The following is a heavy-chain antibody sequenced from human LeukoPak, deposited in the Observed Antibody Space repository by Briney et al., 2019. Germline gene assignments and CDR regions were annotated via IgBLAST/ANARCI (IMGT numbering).Heavy chain of an antibody. CDR3: AWGRQLNFFDL. Sequence: SETLSLTCTVAGDSISTSRYYWGWLRPPPGKGLQWIGSIFSTGSTYYNPSLKSRVTISIDTSKNHFSLRLNSVTAADTAVYYCAWGRQLNFFDLWGQGTLVTVSS. V-gene: IGHV4-39*07. CDR2: IFSTGST. CDR1: GDSISTSRYY. J-gene: IGHJ4*02. D-gene: IGHD2-2*01.